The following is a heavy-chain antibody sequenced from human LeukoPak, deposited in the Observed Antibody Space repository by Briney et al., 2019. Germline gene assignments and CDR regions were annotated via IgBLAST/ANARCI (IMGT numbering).Heavy chain of an antibody. CDR1: GFTFGDYA. Sequence: GRSLRLSCAASGFTFGDYAMGWVRQSPGKGLEWVGFSRSKVYGGTIEYAASVKGRFTISRDDSTSIVYMQMNSLKTEDTAVYFCARRSDYDYFDYWGQGNLVTVSS. J-gene: IGHJ4*02. CDR2: SRSKVYGGTI. D-gene: IGHD4-17*01. CDR3: ARRSDYDYFDY. V-gene: IGHV3-49*04.